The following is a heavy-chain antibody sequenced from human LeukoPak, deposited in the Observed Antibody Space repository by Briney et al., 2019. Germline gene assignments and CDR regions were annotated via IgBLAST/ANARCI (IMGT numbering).Heavy chain of an antibody. D-gene: IGHD6-13*01. Sequence: PSETLSLTCAVYGGSFSGYYWSWIRQPPGKGLEWIGEINHSRSTNYNPPLKSRVTISVDTSKNQFSLKLGSVTAADTAVYYCARGGAAAGEFDYWGQGTLVTVSS. J-gene: IGHJ4*02. CDR1: GGSFSGYY. CDR3: ARGGAAAGEFDY. V-gene: IGHV4-34*01. CDR2: INHSRST.